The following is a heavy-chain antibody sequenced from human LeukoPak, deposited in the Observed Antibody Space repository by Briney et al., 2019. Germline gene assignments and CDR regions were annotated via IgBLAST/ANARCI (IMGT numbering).Heavy chain of an antibody. J-gene: IGHJ4*02. D-gene: IGHD6-19*01. Sequence: GGSLRLSCAASGFTFDDYAMHWVRQAPGKGLEWVSLISWDGGSTYYADSVKGRFTISRDNSKNSLYLQMNSLRTEDTALYYCAKPVAVAATGYSFDYWGQGTLVTVSS. V-gene: IGHV3-43*02. CDR2: ISWDGGST. CDR3: AKPVAVAATGYSFDY. CDR1: GFTFDDYA.